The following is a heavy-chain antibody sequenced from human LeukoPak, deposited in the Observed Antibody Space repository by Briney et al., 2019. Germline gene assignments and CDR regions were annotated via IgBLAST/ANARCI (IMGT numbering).Heavy chain of an antibody. D-gene: IGHD4-17*01. J-gene: IGHJ6*03. CDR1: GYTFTNYD. Sequence: GASVKVSCKASGYTFTNYDINWVRQATGQGLEWMGWMNPNSGNIGYAQKFQGRVTITRNTSISTAYMELSSLRSEDTAVYYCARGSPPGYGDCVWGSPFMDVWGKGTTVTISS. CDR2: MNPNSGNI. CDR3: ARGSPPGYGDCVWGSPFMDV. V-gene: IGHV1-8*03.